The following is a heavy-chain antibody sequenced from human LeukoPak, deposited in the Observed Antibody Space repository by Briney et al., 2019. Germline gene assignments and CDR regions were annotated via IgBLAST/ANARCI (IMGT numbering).Heavy chain of an antibody. J-gene: IGHJ4*02. D-gene: IGHD1-1*01. CDR1: GFPFSEYS. V-gene: IGHV3-11*06. Sequence: GGSLRLSCAASGFPFSEYSMSWVRQAPGKGLEWISYIGISSGNTKYADSVKGRFTVSGDNARNSLYLQMNSLRVENTAVYYCARDHNYAFDNWGQGTLVTVSS. CDR3: ARDHNYAFDN. CDR2: IGISSGNT.